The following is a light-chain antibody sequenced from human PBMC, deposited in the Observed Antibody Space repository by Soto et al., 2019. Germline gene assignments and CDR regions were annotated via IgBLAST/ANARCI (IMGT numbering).Light chain of an antibody. CDR2: GDS. CDR1: SSNIGAGYN. CDR3: QSYDSSLSGWL. J-gene: IGLJ3*02. V-gene: IGLV1-40*01. Sequence: QSVLTQPPSVSGAPGQRVTISCTGSSSNIGAGYNVHWYQQVPGTAPKLLIYGDSNRPSGVPDRFSGSKSGTSASLAITGLQAGDEADYYCQSYDSSLSGWLFGGGTKLTVL.